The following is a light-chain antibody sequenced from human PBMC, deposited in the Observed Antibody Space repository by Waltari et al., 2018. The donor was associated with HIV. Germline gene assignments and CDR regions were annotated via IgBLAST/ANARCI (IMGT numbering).Light chain of an antibody. CDR3: QSYDSSLGWV. CDR2: GNS. Sequence: QSVLTQPHSVSGAPGQRVTISCNWSSSNIGAGYHVPWYQPLPVTAPTLLIYGNSNRPSGVPDLFSGSKSGTAASLVITGLQAEDEADYYCQSYDSSLGWVFGGGTKLTVL. V-gene: IGLV1-40*01. CDR1: SSNIGAGYH. J-gene: IGLJ3*02.